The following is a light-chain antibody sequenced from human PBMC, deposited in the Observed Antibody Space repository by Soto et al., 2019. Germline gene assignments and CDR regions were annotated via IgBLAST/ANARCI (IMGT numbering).Light chain of an antibody. CDR3: SSYTSSSTGV. J-gene: IGLJ1*01. CDR1: SSDVGGYNY. Sequence: QSVLTQPASVSGSPGQSITISCTGTSSDVGGYNYVSWYQQHPGKAPKLVIYDVSNRPSGVSNRFSGSKSGNTASLTISGLQAEDEADYYSSSYTSSSTGVFGTGTKVTVL. V-gene: IGLV2-14*01. CDR2: DVS.